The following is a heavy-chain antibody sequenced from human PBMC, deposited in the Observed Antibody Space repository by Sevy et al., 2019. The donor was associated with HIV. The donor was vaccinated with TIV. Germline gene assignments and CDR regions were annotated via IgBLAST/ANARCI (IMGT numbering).Heavy chain of an antibody. D-gene: IGHD3-22*01. CDR2: ISGSGGST. CDR1: GFTFSSYA. V-gene: IGHV3-23*01. J-gene: IGHJ4*02. Sequence: GESLKISCAASGFTFSSYAMSWVRQAPGKGLEWVSAISGSGGSTYYADSVKGRFTISRDNSKNTLYLQMNSLRAEDTAVYYCANDQDSSGYYWGVGYWGQRTLVTVSS. CDR3: ANDQDSSGYYWGVGY.